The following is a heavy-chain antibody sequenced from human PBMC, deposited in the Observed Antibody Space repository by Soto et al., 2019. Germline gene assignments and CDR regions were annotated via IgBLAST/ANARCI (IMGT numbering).Heavy chain of an antibody. Sequence: ASVKVSCKASGYSFTKYHMHWVRQAPGQGLEWMGWINPGSGVTNQAQKFQGRVTMTRDTSITTTYMELNSLTSDDTAVYYCARVAGHKNARFGTWGQGALVTVSS. V-gene: IGHV1-2*02. J-gene: IGHJ4*02. CDR1: GYSFTKYH. D-gene: IGHD1-1*01. CDR2: INPGSGVT. CDR3: ARVAGHKNARFGT.